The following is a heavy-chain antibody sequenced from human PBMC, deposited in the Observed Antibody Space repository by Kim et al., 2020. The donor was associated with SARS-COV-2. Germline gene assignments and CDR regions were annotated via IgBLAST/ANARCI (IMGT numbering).Heavy chain of an antibody. CDR1: GFTFTTST. D-gene: IGHD6-13*01. CDR2: ITSTSTHT. V-gene: IGHV3-23*01. Sequence: GGSLRLSCAASGFTFTTSTMTWVRQAPGKGPEWVSAITSTSTHTYYANSVQGRFTISRDNSKNTFYLQMNSLRADDTAVYYCAKDLRGPEAGTWYFEFWGRGTLVTVSS. CDR3: AKDLRGPEAGTWYFEF. J-gene: IGHJ2*01.